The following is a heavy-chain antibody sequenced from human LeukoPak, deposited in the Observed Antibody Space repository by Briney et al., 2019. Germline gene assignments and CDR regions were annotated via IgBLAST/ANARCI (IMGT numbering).Heavy chain of an antibody. Sequence: ASVKVSCKASGYTFTSYDMHWVRQAPGQGLEWMGIINPSGGSTSYAQKFQGRVTMTRDTSTSTVYMELSSLRSEDTAVYYCAKHPLRYFDWLFSKDYFDYWGQGTLVTVSS. V-gene: IGHV1-46*01. CDR2: INPSGGST. J-gene: IGHJ4*02. CDR1: GYTFTSYD. D-gene: IGHD3-9*01. CDR3: AKHPLRYFDWLFSKDYFDY.